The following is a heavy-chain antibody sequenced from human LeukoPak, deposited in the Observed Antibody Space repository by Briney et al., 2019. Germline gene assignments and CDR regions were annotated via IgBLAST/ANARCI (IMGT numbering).Heavy chain of an antibody. V-gene: IGHV3-23*01. CDR1: GFTFNNYV. D-gene: IGHD1-1*01. CDR3: AREILEPGKTHEY. Sequence: GGSLRLSCEASGFTFNNYVMTWVRQAPGKGLEWVSSISASAAMTYYADSVKGRFTISRDNAKNTLYLQMDSLRAEDTAMYYCAREILEPGKTHEYWGQGTLVTVSS. J-gene: IGHJ4*02. CDR2: ISASAAMT.